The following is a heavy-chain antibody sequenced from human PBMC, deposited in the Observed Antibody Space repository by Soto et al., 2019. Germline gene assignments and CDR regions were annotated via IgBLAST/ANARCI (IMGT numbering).Heavy chain of an antibody. Sequence: PGGSLRLSCTAYGFTLSNHAMSWVPQAPGKGLEWVSVISGSDGSTYYADSVGGRFTISRDNSKNTLYLQMSSLRAEDTAVYYCASPPRATVTDNIFDFWGPGTLVTVSS. D-gene: IGHD4-17*01. CDR1: GFTLSNHA. CDR3: ASPPRATVTDNIFDF. V-gene: IGHV3-23*01. J-gene: IGHJ4*02. CDR2: ISGSDGST.